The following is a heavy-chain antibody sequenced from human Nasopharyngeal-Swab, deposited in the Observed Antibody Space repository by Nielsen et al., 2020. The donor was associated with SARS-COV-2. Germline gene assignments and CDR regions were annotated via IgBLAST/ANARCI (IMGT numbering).Heavy chain of an antibody. CDR2: IWSHGASQ. CDR3: ARGPSCESTAGNPDY. V-gene: IGHV3-33*01. Sequence: GESLKISCAASGFTFSTYGMHWVRQAPGKGLERVALIWSHGASQYYGDSVKGRFTISRDNSKNTLYLQMKSLIDEDTAVYFCARGPSCESTAGNPDYWGQGTLVTSPQ. CDR1: GFTFSTYG. D-gene: IGHD5/OR15-5a*01. J-gene: IGHJ4*02.